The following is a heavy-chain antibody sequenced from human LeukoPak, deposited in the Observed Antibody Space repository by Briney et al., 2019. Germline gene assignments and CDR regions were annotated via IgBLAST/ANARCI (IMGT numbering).Heavy chain of an antibody. Sequence: GGSLRLSCAPSVFTVSSNYMSWVRPALGEGVEWVSDIYSGGSTYYAESVKGRFTISRHNSKNTLYLQMNSLRAEDTAVYYCARQYGSGSYSEGYYYGMDVWGQGTTVTVSS. V-gene: IGHV3-53*04. CDR1: VFTVSSNY. CDR2: IYSGGST. J-gene: IGHJ6*02. D-gene: IGHD3-10*01. CDR3: ARQYGSGSYSEGYYYGMDV.